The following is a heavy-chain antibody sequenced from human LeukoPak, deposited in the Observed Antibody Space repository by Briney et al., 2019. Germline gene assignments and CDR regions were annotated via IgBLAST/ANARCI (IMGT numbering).Heavy chain of an antibody. J-gene: IGHJ4*02. CDR2: IANAGGNT. V-gene: IGHV3-23*01. CDR1: RYTSSSYG. Sequence: GSLRLSPVHSRYTSSSYGTKWVPQTPGEGLQRVSSIANAGGNTYYADAVGGGFIISRDNTKKTLYLQMNSLRDEDTAVYYCAKEGIGAAGRRFDCWCQGPLVTVSS. D-gene: IGHD6-13*01. CDR3: AKEGIGAAGRRFDC.